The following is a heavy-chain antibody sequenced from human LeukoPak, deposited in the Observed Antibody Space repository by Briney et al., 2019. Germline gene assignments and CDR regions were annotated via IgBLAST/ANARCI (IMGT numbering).Heavy chain of an antibody. CDR3: ARVTTNYYDSSGYHGGIFDY. D-gene: IGHD3-22*01. CDR2: ISYDGSNK. J-gene: IGHJ4*02. CDR1: GFTFSSYA. Sequence: PGGSLRLSCAASGFTFSSYAMHWVRQAPGKGLEWVAVISYDGSNKYYADSVKGRFTISRDNSKNTLYLQMNSLRAEDTAVYYCARVTTNYYDSSGYHGGIFDYWGQGTLVTVSS. V-gene: IGHV3-30*14.